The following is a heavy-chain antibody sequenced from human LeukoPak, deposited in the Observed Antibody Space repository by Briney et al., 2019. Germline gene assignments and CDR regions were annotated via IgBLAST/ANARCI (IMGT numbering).Heavy chain of an antibody. CDR1: GVSISSSSYY. V-gene: IGHV4-39*07. D-gene: IGHD3-10*01. CDR3: AREGSGRPFDY. CDR2: IYYSGST. Sequence: SETLSLTCTVSGVSISSSSYYWGWIRQPPGKGLEWIGSIYYSGSTYYNPSLKSRVTISVDTSKNQFSLKLSSVTAADTAVYYCAREGSGRPFDYWGQGTLVTVSS. J-gene: IGHJ4*02.